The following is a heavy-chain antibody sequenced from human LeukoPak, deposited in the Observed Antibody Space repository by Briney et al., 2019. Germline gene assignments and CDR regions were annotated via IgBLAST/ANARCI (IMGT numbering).Heavy chain of an antibody. V-gene: IGHV1-24*01. CDR2: FDPEDGET. Sequence: ASVKVSCKVSGYTLTELSMHWMRQAPGKGLEWMGGFDPEDGETIYAQKFQGRVTMTEDTSTDTAYMELSSLRSEDTAVYYCATVGRGSYEAVRDYWGQGTLVTVSS. J-gene: IGHJ4*02. D-gene: IGHD1-26*01. CDR3: ATVGRGSYEAVRDY. CDR1: GYTLTELS.